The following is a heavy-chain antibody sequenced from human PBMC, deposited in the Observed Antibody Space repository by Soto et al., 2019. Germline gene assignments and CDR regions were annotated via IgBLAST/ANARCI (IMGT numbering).Heavy chain of an antibody. D-gene: IGHD3-16*01. J-gene: IGHJ6*02. V-gene: IGHV3-33*01. CDR2: LGFDGGGR. Sequence: GGSMRLSWRAAALPVVTYGMHWIRPPPGKGLEWVAVLGFDGGGRYYADSVKGRFTITRDNSRNTLYLQMDSLRVEDTALYYCAREPGGPVYAMDVWGQGTTVTVSS. CDR1: ALPVVTYG. CDR3: AREPGGPVYAMDV.